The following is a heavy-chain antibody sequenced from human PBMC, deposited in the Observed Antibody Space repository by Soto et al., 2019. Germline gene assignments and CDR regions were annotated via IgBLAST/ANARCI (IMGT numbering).Heavy chain of an antibody. D-gene: IGHD4-17*01. Sequence: PSETLSLTCTVSGGSINNYFWSWIRQPPGKGLEWIGYIFYTGSTNYNPSLRSRVTISVDTSKNQLSLKLRSVTAADTAVYYCARPNDYGDYVLDSWGQGTLVTVSS. J-gene: IGHJ4*02. CDR3: ARPNDYGDYVLDS. CDR2: IFYTGST. CDR1: GGSINNYF. V-gene: IGHV4-59*01.